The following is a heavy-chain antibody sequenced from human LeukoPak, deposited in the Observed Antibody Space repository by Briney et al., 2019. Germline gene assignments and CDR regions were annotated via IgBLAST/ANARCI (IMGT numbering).Heavy chain of an antibody. CDR1: GYTFTSYG. CDR3: ARGRYGSSGYFELPFDY. V-gene: IGHV1-18*01. CDR2: ISAYNGNT. J-gene: IGHJ4*02. D-gene: IGHD3-22*01. Sequence: ASVKVSCKASGYTFTSYGISWVRQAPGQGLEWMGWISAYNGNTNYAQKLQGRVTMTTDTSTSTAYMELRSLRSDDTAVYYCARGRYGSSGYFELPFDYWGQGTLVTVSS.